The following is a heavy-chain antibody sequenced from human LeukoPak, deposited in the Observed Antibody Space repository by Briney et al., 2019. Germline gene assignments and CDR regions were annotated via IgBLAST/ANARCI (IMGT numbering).Heavy chain of an antibody. CDR2: ISGSGGST. Sequence: GGSLRLSCAASGFIFSNDAMTWVRQAPGKGLEWVSAISGSGGSTYYADSVKGRFAISRDNSKNTLYLQMNSLGPEDTAVYYCAKDRSVVYFDYWGQGTLVTVSS. D-gene: IGHD3-22*01. CDR3: AKDRSVVYFDY. V-gene: IGHV3-23*01. CDR1: GFIFSNDA. J-gene: IGHJ4*02.